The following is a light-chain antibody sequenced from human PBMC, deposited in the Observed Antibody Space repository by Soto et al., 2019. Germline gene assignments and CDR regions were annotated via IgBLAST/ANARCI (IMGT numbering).Light chain of an antibody. V-gene: IGKV1-12*01. CDR1: QGIISW. Sequence: DIQMTQSPSSVSASVGDRVTITCRASQGIISWLAWYQQKPWKAPKLLIYAASSLQSGVPSRFSGSGSGTDFTLTISSLQPEDFATYYCQQANSFPLTFGGGTKVDI. CDR2: AAS. J-gene: IGKJ4*01. CDR3: QQANSFPLT.